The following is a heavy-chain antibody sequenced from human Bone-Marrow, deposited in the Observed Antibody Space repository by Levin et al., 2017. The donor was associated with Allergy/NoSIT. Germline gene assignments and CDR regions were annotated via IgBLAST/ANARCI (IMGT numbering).Heavy chain of an antibody. J-gene: IGHJ6*02. V-gene: IGHV3-11*01. CDR2: ITSDNSK. Sequence: GGSLRLSCVASGFTFGDYYMSWIRQTPGKGLEWVSFITSDNSKYNADFVKGRFTISRDNAKNSVYLQMNALRVEDTAVYYCTTWGSYYDYYGLDVWGQGTTVTVSS. CDR1: GFTFGDYY. D-gene: IGHD3-16*01. CDR3: TTWGSYYDYYGLDV.